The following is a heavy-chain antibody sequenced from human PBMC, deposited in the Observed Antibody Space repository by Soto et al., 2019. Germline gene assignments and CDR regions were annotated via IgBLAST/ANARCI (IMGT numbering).Heavy chain of an antibody. CDR1: GGSISSYY. V-gene: IGHV4-4*07. D-gene: IGHD3-22*01. CDR2: IYTSGST. J-gene: IGHJ3*02. Sequence: SETLSLTCTVSGGSISSYYWSWIRQPAGKGLEWIGRIYTSGSTNYNPSLKSRVTMSVDTSKNQFSLKLSSVTAADTAVYYCARVSDSSGPSAFDIWGQGTMVTVSS. CDR3: ARVSDSSGPSAFDI.